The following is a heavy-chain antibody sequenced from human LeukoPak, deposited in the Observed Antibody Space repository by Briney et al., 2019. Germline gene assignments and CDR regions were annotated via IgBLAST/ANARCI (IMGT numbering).Heavy chain of an antibody. J-gene: IGHJ3*02. Sequence: PGGSLRLSCAASGFTFSSYGMHWVRQAPGKGLEWVAVISYDGSNKYYADSVKGRFTISRDNSKNTLYLQMTSLRAEDTAVYYCAKSLPYSRYRVQGYYAFDIWGQGTMVTVSS. CDR1: GFTFSSYG. CDR3: AKSLPYSRYRVQGYYAFDI. V-gene: IGHV3-30*18. CDR2: ISYDGSNK. D-gene: IGHD3-10*01.